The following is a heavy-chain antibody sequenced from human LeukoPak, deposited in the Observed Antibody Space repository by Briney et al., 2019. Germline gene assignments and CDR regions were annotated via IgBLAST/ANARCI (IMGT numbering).Heavy chain of an antibody. Sequence: GGSLRLSCAASGFTFSSFWMTWVRQAPGKGLEWVANIMHDGSDKYYVDSVKGRFAISRDNAKNSLYLQMNSLKVEDTAVYYCARGGLYCSGTSCYKEADYWGQGTLVTVSS. J-gene: IGHJ4*02. D-gene: IGHD2-2*02. CDR3: ARGGLYCSGTSCYKEADY. CDR1: GFTFSSFW. CDR2: IMHDGSDK. V-gene: IGHV3-7*01.